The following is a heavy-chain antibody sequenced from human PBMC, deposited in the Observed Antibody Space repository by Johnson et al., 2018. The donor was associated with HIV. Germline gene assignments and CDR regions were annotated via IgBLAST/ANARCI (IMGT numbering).Heavy chain of an antibody. CDR1: GFTFISHG. Sequence: QVQLVESGGAVVQPGRSLRLSCAASGFTFISHGMHWVRQAPGKGLEWVAFISYDESNNYYADSVKGRFTISRDNSKNTLYLQMNSLRAEDTAVYYCARDVTKDAFDIWGQGTMVAVSS. V-gene: IGHV3-30*03. J-gene: IGHJ3*02. CDR2: ISYDESNN. D-gene: IGHD4-17*01. CDR3: ARDVTKDAFDI.